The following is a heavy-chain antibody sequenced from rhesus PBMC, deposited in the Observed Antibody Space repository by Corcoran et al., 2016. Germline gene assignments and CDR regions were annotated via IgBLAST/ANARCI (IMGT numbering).Heavy chain of an antibody. CDR3: AKKGPDYSGSWMTFDS. V-gene: IGHV3S5*01. CDR2: LSYPGVST. J-gene: IGHJ4*01. Sequence: EVQLVETGGGLVQPGGSLRLSCAAAGFTFSRYGMSWVRQGPGKGLEWASGLSYPGVSTSSPASVKGRFTISRDNSKTTLSLQMNSLRAEDTAVYYCAKKGPDYSGSWMTFDSWGQGVLVTVSS. D-gene: IGHD6-25*01. CDR1: GFTFSRYG.